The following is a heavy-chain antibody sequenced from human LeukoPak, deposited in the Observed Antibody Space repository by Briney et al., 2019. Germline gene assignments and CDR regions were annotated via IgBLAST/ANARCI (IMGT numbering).Heavy chain of an antibody. D-gene: IGHD5-12*01. CDR1: GFPVSSNY. Sequence: GGSLRLSCAASGFPVSSNYMSWVRQAPGKGLEWVSVIYSGGSTYYADSVKGRFTISRDNSKNTLYLQMNSLRAEDTAAYYCARDRVAGPPDYWGQGALVTVSS. V-gene: IGHV3-66*02. J-gene: IGHJ4*02. CDR2: IYSGGST. CDR3: ARDRVAGPPDY.